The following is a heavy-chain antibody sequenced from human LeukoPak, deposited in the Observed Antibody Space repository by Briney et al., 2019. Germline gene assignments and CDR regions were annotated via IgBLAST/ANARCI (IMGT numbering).Heavy chain of an antibody. Sequence: SETLSLTCTVSGGSISSYYWSWIRQPPGKGLEWIGYIYYSGSTNYNPSLKSRVTISVDTSKNQFSLKLSSVTAADTAVYYCARDKAMVRGVMPKSDNWFDPWGQGTLVTVSS. CDR3: ARDKAMVRGVMPKSDNWFDP. CDR1: GGSISSYY. J-gene: IGHJ5*02. D-gene: IGHD3-10*01. V-gene: IGHV4-59*01. CDR2: IYYSGST.